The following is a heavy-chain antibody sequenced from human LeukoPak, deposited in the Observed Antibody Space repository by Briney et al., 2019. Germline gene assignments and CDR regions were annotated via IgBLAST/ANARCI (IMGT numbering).Heavy chain of an antibody. J-gene: IGHJ3*01. V-gene: IGHV3-7*04. D-gene: IGHD3-16*01. CDR1: GFTFSSHW. CDR3: VGGGGAFDV. Sequence: GGSLRLSCGASGFTFSSHWMSWVRQDPGKGLEWVASIKLDGSDKYYVDSVRGRFTISRDNAKNSLYLQMNSLGAEDTAVYYCVGGGGAFDVWGQGTMVTVSS. CDR2: IKLDGSDK.